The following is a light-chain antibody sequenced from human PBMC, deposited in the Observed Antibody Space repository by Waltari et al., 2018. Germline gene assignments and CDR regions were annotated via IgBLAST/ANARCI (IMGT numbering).Light chain of an antibody. V-gene: IGKV3-11*01. J-gene: IGKJ3*01. CDR1: QSISSY. CDR2: DAS. CDR3: QQRSKSFT. Sequence: SGLKQSPATLPLSQGYRATLSCRATQSISSYLPWYLQKPGQAPRLLIYDASTRAGGIPARFSVSGSVTDFTLTISSLEPEDFAIYYCQQRSKSFTFGPGTKVDMK.